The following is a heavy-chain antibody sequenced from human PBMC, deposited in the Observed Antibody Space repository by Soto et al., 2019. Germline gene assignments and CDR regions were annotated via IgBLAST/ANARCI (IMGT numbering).Heavy chain of an antibody. J-gene: IGHJ2*01. D-gene: IGHD6-13*01. CDR3: ARPKGIAPAVWYFDL. CDR1: GDYITSHY. V-gene: IGHV4-59*08. Sequence: QVQLQESGPGLVKPSETLSLTCTVSGDYITSHYWSWIRQPPGKGLEWIGYVYHSGKTDSNPSLKRRVTISMDTSKNQISLSLTSVTAADTAVYYCARPKGIAPAVWYFDLWGRGTRVTVSS. CDR2: VYHSGKT.